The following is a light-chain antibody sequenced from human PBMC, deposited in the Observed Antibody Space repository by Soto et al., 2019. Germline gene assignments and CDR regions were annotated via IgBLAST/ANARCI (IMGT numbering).Light chain of an antibody. CDR2: GAS. Sequence: EIVMTQSPATLSVSPGERATLSCRASQSVSSNLAWYQQKPGQAPRLLIYGASTRATGIPARFRGSGSGTEFTLTVDTLQSEDIAIYYCQQYYHWPVTFGGGTKVDIK. CDR3: QQYYHWPVT. CDR1: QSVSSN. V-gene: IGKV3-15*01. J-gene: IGKJ4*01.